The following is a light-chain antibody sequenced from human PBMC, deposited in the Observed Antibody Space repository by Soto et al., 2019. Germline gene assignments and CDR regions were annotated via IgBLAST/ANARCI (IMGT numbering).Light chain of an antibody. J-gene: IGKJ4*01. Sequence: DIVMTQSPLSLPVTPGEPASISCRSSQSLLHSNGYNYLDWYLQKPAQSPQLLIYLGSNRASGVPYRFSYSGSGTDFTLKISRVEAGDVGLYFCMLALQSPAIFGGGTKVQIK. CDR3: MLALQSPAI. CDR1: QSLLHSNGYNY. CDR2: LGS. V-gene: IGKV2-28*01.